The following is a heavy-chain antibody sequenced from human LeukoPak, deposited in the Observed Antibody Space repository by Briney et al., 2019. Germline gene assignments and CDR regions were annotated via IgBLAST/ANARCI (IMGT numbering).Heavy chain of an antibody. J-gene: IGHJ6*03. CDR3: TRGHDFWSGYPDYYYYYYMDV. V-gene: IGHV3-73*01. Sequence: HPGGSLKLYCAASGFTFSGSAMHWVRQASGKGLEWVGRIRSKANSYATAYAASVRGRFTISRDDSKNTAYLQMNSLKTEDTAVYYCTRGHDFWSGYPDYYYYYYMDVWGKGTTVTVSS. CDR1: GFTFSGSA. D-gene: IGHD3-3*01. CDR2: IRSKANSYAT.